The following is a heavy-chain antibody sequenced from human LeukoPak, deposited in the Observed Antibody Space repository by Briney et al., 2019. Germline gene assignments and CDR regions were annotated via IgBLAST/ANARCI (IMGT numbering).Heavy chain of an antibody. Sequence: PGGSLRLSCAASGFTFSSYWMHWVRQAPGKGLEWVASISTSSSYIYYADSLKGRFTISRDNAKNSMYLQMNSLRTEDTAVYYCARVKDHRGIAVAGSDYWGQGTLVTVSS. V-gene: IGHV3-21*01. CDR2: ISTSSSYI. CDR3: ARVKDHRGIAVAGSDY. D-gene: IGHD6-13*01. J-gene: IGHJ4*02. CDR1: GFTFSSYW.